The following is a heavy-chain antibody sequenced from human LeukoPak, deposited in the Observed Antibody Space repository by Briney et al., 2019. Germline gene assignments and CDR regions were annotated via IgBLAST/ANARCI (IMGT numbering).Heavy chain of an antibody. CDR2: IYYSGST. J-gene: IGHJ6*03. D-gene: IGHD3-10*01. Sequence: PSETLSLTCTVSGGSISSGGYYWSWIRQHPGKGLEWIGYIYYSGSTYYNPSLKSRVTISVDTSKNQFSLKLSSVTAADTAVYYCARDTYYYGSGSSSGRCYYYMDVWGKGTTVTVSS. CDR1: GGSISSGGYY. CDR3: ARDTYYYGSGSSSGRCYYYMDV. V-gene: IGHV4-31*03.